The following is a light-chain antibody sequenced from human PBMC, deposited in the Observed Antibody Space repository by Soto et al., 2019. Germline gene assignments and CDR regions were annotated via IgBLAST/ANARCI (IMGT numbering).Light chain of an antibody. V-gene: IGKV1-27*01. Sequence: DIQMTQSPSSLSASVGGRITITCRASHDISNYLAWYQQKPGKVPRLLIYAASTLQTGVQSRFSCSGSGTVFTLTINRLQPEDVATYYCQNYKSAPNTFGRGTRLEIK. J-gene: IGKJ2*01. CDR1: HDISNY. CDR3: QNYKSAPNT. CDR2: AAS.